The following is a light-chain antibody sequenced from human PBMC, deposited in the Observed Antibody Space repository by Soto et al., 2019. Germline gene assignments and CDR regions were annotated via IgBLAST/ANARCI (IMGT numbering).Light chain of an antibody. CDR3: QQYNSYQYT. CDR2: KAY. J-gene: IGKJ2*01. Sequence: DIQMTQSPSTLSASVGDRVTITCRASQSISSWLAWYQQKPGKAPKLLIYKAYSLEGGIPSRFSGSGSETEVTLTISSRQPEDFATYYCQQYNSYQYTFGQGTKLEIK. CDR1: QSISSW. V-gene: IGKV1-5*03.